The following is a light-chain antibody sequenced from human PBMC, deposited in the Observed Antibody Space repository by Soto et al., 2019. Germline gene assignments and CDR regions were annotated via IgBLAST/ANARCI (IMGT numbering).Light chain of an antibody. CDR3: QQYRKWPPLT. Sequence: EIVMTQSPATLSVSPGERATLSCRATQSVGSDLAWYQQKPGQAPRLLIYDASNRATGIPVRFSGSGSGTEFSLTISSLQSEDFAVYYCQQYRKWPPLTFGRGTKVEIK. CDR1: QSVGSD. CDR2: DAS. J-gene: IGKJ4*01. V-gene: IGKV3-15*01.